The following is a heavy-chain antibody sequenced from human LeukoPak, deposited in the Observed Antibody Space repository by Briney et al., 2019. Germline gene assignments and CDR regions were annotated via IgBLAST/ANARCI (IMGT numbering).Heavy chain of an antibody. Sequence: SETLSLTCTVSGYSISSGYFWGWIRQPPGKGLEWIGTIYNSGSTYYNASLESRVTISVDTSKNRFSLKLSSVTAADTAVYYCARAYSSSWYFNWFDPWGQGTLVTVSS. D-gene: IGHD6-13*01. V-gene: IGHV4-38-2*02. J-gene: IGHJ5*02. CDR1: GYSISSGYF. CDR3: ARAYSSSWYFNWFDP. CDR2: IYNSGST.